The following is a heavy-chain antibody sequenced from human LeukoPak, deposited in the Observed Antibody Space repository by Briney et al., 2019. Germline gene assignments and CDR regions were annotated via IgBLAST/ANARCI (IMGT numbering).Heavy chain of an antibody. CDR2: ISGSGGST. D-gene: IGHD1-26*01. V-gene: IGHV3-23*01. Sequence: GGSLRLSCAASGFTFSSYAMSWVRQAPGKGLEWVSAISGSGGSTYYADSVKGRFTISRDNSKNTLYLQMSSLRAEDTALYYCARDRFRSGTYYKLDYWGQGTRVTVSS. CDR3: ARDRFRSGTYYKLDY. CDR1: GFTFSSYA. J-gene: IGHJ4*02.